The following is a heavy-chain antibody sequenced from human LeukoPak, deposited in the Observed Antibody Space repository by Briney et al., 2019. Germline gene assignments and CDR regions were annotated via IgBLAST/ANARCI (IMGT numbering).Heavy chain of an antibody. J-gene: IGHJ3*01. CDR1: GFTFSSYG. V-gene: IGHV3-30*18. Sequence: HAGGSLRLSCAASGFTFSSYGMHWVRQAPGKGLEWVAVISYDGRNNYSADSVKGRFTVSRDNSKNTLYPQMDSLRAEDTAVYYCAKDGGYQVASPNHDAFNAWGQGTMVTVSS. CDR3: AKDGGYQVASPNHDAFNA. D-gene: IGHD4-23*01. CDR2: ISYDGRNN.